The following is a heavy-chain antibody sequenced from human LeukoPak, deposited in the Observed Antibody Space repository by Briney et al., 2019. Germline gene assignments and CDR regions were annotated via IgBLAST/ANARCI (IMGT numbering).Heavy chain of an antibody. CDR3: ARGESRSWLLDYYYGMDA. Sequence: GGSLRLSCAASGFTVSSNYMSWVRQAPGKGLEWVANIKQDGSEKYYVDSVKGRFTISRDNAKNSLYLQMNSLRADDTAVYYCARGESRSWLLDYYYGMDAWGQGTTVTVSS. D-gene: IGHD6-13*01. J-gene: IGHJ6*02. CDR2: IKQDGSEK. V-gene: IGHV3-7*01. CDR1: GFTVSSNY.